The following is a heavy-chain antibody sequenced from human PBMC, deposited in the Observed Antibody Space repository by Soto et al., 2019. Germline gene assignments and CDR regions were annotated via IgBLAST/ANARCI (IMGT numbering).Heavy chain of an antibody. CDR1: GDSVSSNSAV. CDR3: ARGEQYSGRIFDY. V-gene: IGHV6-1*01. D-gene: IGHD1-26*01. Sequence: PSQTLSLTCAITGDSVSSNSAVWIGVSLSPSRGLEWLGRTYYRSKWYYEYAVSVRGRITINPDTSKNQYSLQLNSVTPEDTAVYFCARGEQYSGRIFDYWGQGTLVTVSS. J-gene: IGHJ4*01. CDR2: TYYRSKWYY.